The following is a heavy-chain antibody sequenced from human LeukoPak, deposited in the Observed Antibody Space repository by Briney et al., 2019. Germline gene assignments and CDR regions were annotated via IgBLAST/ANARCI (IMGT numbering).Heavy chain of an antibody. CDR1: GLTFSSFS. CDR3: ARLRKNSDKSGFYYYYDY. V-gene: IGHV3-21*06. D-gene: IGHD3-22*01. CDR2: INTVASYI. J-gene: IGHJ4*02. Sequence: GGSLRLSCAASGLTFSSFSFNWVRQGPGKGLEWVSSINTVASYIYYADSVKGRFTISRDNAKNSLYLQMNSLRAEDTGVYYCARLRKNSDKSGFYYYYDYWGQGTLVTVSS.